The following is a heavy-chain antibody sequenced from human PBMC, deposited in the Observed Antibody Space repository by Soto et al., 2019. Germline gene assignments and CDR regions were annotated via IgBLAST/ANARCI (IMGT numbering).Heavy chain of an antibody. CDR3: ANPIPKTGTTFGF. J-gene: IGHJ4*02. CDR1: GFTFSNFA. Sequence: QLLESGGGFVQPGGSLRLSCVASGFTFSNFAMAWVRQAPGEGLEWVSAISGSGDDTFYADSMKGRFTISRDNSKDTHYLHINSLRAEDTAVYYCANPIPKTGTTFGFWGQGTLVTVSS. D-gene: IGHD1-1*01. V-gene: IGHV3-23*01. CDR2: ISGSGDDT.